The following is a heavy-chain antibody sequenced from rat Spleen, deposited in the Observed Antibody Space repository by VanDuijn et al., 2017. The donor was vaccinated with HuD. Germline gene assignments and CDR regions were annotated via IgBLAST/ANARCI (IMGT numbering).Heavy chain of an antibody. CDR3: ARAGYLRDWYFDF. D-gene: IGHD2-2*01. CDR1: GFTYSNYV. J-gene: IGHJ1*01. Sequence: EVQLVESGGGLVQPGRSLKLSCAASGFTYSNYVMAWVRQAPTKGLEWVASTSTGGGFTFYRDSVKGRFTISRDDAKNTLYLQMDSLRSEDTATYHCARAGYLRDWYFDFWGPGAMVTVSS. CDR2: TSTGGGFT. V-gene: IGHV5S13*01.